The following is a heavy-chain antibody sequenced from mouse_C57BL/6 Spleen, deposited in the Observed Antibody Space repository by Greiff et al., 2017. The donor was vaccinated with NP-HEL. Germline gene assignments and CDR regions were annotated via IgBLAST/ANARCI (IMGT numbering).Heavy chain of an antibody. CDR3: ARRSGTIGWYVDV. Sequence: QVQLQQPGAELVMPGASVKLSCKASGYTFTSYWMHWVKQRPGQGLEWIGEIDPSDSYTNYNQKFKGKSTLTVDKSSSTAYMQLSSLTSEDSAVYYCARRSGTIGWYVDVWGTGTTVTVS. CDR1: GYTFTSYW. CDR2: IDPSDSYT. J-gene: IGHJ1*03. D-gene: IGHD4-1*01. V-gene: IGHV1-69*01.